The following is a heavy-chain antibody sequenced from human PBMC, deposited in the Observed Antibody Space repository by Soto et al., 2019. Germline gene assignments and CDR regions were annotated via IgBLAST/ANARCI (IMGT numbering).Heavy chain of an antibody. CDR1: GGSISSYY. CDR3: ARRYGVAFDI. Sequence: QVQLQESGPGLVKPSETLSLTCTVSGGSISSYYWSWIRQPPGKGLEWIGYIYYSGSTNYNPSLKRRVTIPVATSKNQFSLKLSSVTAADTAVYYCARRYGVAFDIWGQGTMVTVSS. J-gene: IGHJ3*02. CDR2: IYYSGST. V-gene: IGHV4-59*08. D-gene: IGHD3-10*01.